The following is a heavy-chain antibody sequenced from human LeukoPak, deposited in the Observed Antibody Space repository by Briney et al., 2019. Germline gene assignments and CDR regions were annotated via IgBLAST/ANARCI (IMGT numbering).Heavy chain of an antibody. CDR2: IYHSGST. CDR3: ARLRSTMVRGVIMRWFDP. Sequence: SETLSLTCAVSGGSISSSNWWSWVRQPPGKGLEWIGEIYHSGSTNYNPSLKSRVTISVDKSKNQFSLKLSSVTAADTAVYYCARLRSTMVRGVIMRWFDPWGQGTLVTVSS. CDR1: GGSISSSNW. D-gene: IGHD3-10*01. V-gene: IGHV4-4*02. J-gene: IGHJ5*02.